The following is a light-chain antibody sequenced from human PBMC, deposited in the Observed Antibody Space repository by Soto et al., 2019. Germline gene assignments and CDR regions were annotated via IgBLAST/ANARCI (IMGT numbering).Light chain of an antibody. CDR2: DAS. Sequence: DIQLTQSPSSLSASVGDRVTITCRASQGISSSLAWFQQKPGKVPKSLIYDASSLQSGVPSKFSGSGSGTDFTLTISSLQSEDFATYYCQQYKDHPFTFGQGIKLEFK. CDR3: QQYKDHPFT. CDR1: QGISSS. J-gene: IGKJ2*01. V-gene: IGKV1-16*02.